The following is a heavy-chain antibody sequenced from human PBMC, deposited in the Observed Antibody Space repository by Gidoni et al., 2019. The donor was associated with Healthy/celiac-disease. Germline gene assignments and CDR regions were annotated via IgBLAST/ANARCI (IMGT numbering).Heavy chain of an antibody. CDR2: IYHSGST. CDR1: GYSISSGYY. CDR3: ARHVRWIVVAHFDY. V-gene: IGHV4-38-2*01. D-gene: IGHD3-22*01. J-gene: IGHJ4*02. Sequence: QVQLQESGPGLVKPSETLSLTCAVSGYSISSGYYWGWIRQPPGKGLEWIGSIYHSGSTYYNPSLKSRVTISVDTSKNQFSLKLSSVTAADTAVYYCARHVRWIVVAHFDYWGQGTLVTVSS.